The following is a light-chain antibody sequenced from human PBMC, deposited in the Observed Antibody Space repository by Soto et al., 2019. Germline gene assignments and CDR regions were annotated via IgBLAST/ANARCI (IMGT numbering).Light chain of an antibody. V-gene: IGKV3-15*01. CDR1: QSVSSN. J-gene: IGKJ5*01. CDR3: REYAHLPIA. CDR2: GAS. Sequence: EILMAQSPAALSLSPGERTSRCCRASQSVSSNLAWYQQKPGQAPRLLIYGASSRATGIPARFRGSGSGPEFTLTISRLQSEDFAVYYSREYAHLPIAFGQGTRLEIK.